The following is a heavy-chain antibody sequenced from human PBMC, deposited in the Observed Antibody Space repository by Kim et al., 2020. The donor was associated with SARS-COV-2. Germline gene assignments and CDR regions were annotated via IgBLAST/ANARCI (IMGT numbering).Heavy chain of an antibody. CDR1: GGSISSGGYY. D-gene: IGHD4-17*01. CDR2: IYYSGST. CDR3: ARALLHDYGDPDAFDI. V-gene: IGHV4-31*03. Sequence: SETLSLTCTVSGGSISSGGYYWSWIRQHPGKGLEWIGYIYYSGSTYYNPSLKSRVTISVDTSKNQFSLKLSSVTAADTAVYYCARALLHDYGDPDAFDIWGQGTMVTVSS. J-gene: IGHJ3*02.